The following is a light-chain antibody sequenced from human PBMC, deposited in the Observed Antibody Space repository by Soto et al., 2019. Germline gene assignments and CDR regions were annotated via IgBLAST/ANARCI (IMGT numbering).Light chain of an antibody. V-gene: IGKV1-27*01. Sequence: DTQMTQSPYSLSASVGDRVTITCRASEAISIYLAWYQQKPGKVPNLLIYGASTLQSGVPSRFSGSGSGTDFTLTISSLQPEDVATYYCQKYNNVPFTYGPGTKVEIK. CDR1: EAISIY. CDR3: QKYNNVPFT. J-gene: IGKJ3*01. CDR2: GAS.